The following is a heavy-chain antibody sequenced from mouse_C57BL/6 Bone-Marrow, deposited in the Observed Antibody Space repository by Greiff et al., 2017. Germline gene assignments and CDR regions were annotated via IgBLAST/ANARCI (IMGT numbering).Heavy chain of an antibody. CDR1: GFTFSDYG. V-gene: IGHV5-17*01. J-gene: IGHJ2*01. D-gene: IGHD6-1*01. Sequence: EVLLVESGAGLVKPGGSLKLSCAASGFTFSDYGMHWVRQAPEKGLEWVAYISRGSSTIYYADTVKGRFTISRDNAKNTPFLQMTSLTSEDTAMYYCARPGCSGAFDYWGQGTTLTVSS. CDR3: ARPGCSGAFDY. CDR2: ISRGSSTI.